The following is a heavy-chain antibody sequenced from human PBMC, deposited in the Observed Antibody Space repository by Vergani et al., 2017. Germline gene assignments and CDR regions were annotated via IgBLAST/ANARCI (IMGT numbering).Heavy chain of an antibody. J-gene: IGHJ4*02. CDR2: IIPIFGTA. CDR1: GGTFSSYA. Sequence: QVQLVQSGAEVKKPGSSVKVSCKASGGTFSSYALSWVRQAPGQGLEWMGGIIPIFGTANYAQKFQGRVTITADKSTSTAYMELSSLRSEDTAVYYCASRHGVVVAATVGYWGQGTLVTVSS. CDR3: ASRHGVVVAATVGY. D-gene: IGHD2-15*01. V-gene: IGHV1-69*06.